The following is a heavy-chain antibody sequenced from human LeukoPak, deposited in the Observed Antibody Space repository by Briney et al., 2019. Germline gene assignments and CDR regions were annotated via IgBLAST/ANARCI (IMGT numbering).Heavy chain of an antibody. Sequence: KPSETLSLTCTVSGGSISSGSYYWSWIRQPAGKGLEWIGRIYTSGSTNYNPSLKSRVTISVDTSKNQFSLKLSSVTAADTAVYYCASFKFVRVIQFGYMDVWGKGTTVTVSS. CDR1: GGSISSGSYY. V-gene: IGHV4-61*02. D-gene: IGHD3-16*01. J-gene: IGHJ6*03. CDR2: IYTSGST. CDR3: ASFKFVRVIQFGYMDV.